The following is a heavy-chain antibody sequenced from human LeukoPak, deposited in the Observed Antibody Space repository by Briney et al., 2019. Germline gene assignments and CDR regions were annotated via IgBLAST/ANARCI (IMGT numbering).Heavy chain of an antibody. J-gene: IGHJ4*02. V-gene: IGHV4-39*07. D-gene: IGHD3-22*01. CDR1: GGSISSSSYY. CDR2: IYYSGST. Sequence: PSETLSLTCTVSGGSISSSSYYWGWVRQPPGTGLEWIGSIYYSGSTYYNPSLKSRVTISVDTSKNQFSLKLSSVTAADTAVYYCATNEIVVVNYFEYWGPGILVTVSS. CDR3: ATNEIVVVNYFEY.